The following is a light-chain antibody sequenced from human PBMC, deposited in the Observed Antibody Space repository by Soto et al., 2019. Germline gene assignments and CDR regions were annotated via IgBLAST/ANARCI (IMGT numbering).Light chain of an antibody. V-gene: IGLV2-8*01. CDR2: HVS. J-gene: IGLJ2*01. Sequence: QSALTQPPTASGSPGQSVTISCTGAGTDVGQYNYVSWYQQHPGKAPKPLIHHVSRRPSGVPARFSGSKSGNTASLTVSGLQTEDEADYYCSSYGGFNNVLFGGGTQLTVL. CDR3: SSYGGFNNVL. CDR1: GTDVGQYNY.